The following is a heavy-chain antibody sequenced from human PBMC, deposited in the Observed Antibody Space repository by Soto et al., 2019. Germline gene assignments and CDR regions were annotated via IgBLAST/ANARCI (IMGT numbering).Heavy chain of an antibody. CDR3: AKRWLLYGMDV. J-gene: IGHJ6*02. CDR2: ISGGGGST. D-gene: IGHD3-9*01. V-gene: IGHV3-23*01. CDR1: GFTFSSYA. Sequence: EVQLLESGGGLVQPGGSLRLSCVASGFTFSSYAMSWVRQAPGKGLEWVSEISGGGGSTNYADSVKGRFTISRDNSENTVYLQMNSLRAEDTAVYYCAKRWLLYGMDVWGQGTTVTVSS.